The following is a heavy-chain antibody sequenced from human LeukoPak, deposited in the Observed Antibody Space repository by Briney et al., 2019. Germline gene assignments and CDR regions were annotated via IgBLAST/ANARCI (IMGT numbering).Heavy chain of an antibody. CDR1: GFTVSSNY. D-gene: IGHD5-24*01. CDR2: IYSNGNT. CDR3: VGKMATIDDY. Sequence: HPGGSLRLSCAASGFTVSSNYMNWVRQAPGKGLEWVSVIYSNGNTYYADSVKGRFTFSRDNSKNTVYLQMNSLRAEDTAVYYCVGKMATIDDYWAQGTLVTVSS. V-gene: IGHV3-53*01. J-gene: IGHJ4*02.